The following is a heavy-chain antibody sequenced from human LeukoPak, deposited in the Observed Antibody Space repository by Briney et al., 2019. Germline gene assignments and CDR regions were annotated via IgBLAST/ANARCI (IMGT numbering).Heavy chain of an antibody. Sequence: SETLSLTCTVSGGSISSYYWSWIRQPPGKGLEWIGYIYYSGSTNYNPSLKSGVTISVDTSKNQFPLKLSSVPAADTAVYYCARREAVDASLDYWGQGTLVTVSS. D-gene: IGHD6-19*01. V-gene: IGHV4-59*08. CDR2: IYYSGST. J-gene: IGHJ4*02. CDR1: GGSISSYY. CDR3: ARREAVDASLDY.